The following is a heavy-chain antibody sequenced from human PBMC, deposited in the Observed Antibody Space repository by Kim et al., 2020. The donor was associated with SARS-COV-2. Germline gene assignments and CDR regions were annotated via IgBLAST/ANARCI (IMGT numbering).Heavy chain of an antibody. D-gene: IGHD1-26*01. CDR1: GFTFSSYG. Sequence: GGSLRLSCAASGFTFSSYGMHWVRQAPGKGLEWVAVIWYDGRNKYYADSVKGRFTISRDNSKNTLYLQMNSQRAEDTAVYYFARGGAIVGALDYWGQGTLVTVSS. CDR3: ARGGAIVGALDY. V-gene: IGHV3-33*01. J-gene: IGHJ4*02. CDR2: IWYDGRNK.